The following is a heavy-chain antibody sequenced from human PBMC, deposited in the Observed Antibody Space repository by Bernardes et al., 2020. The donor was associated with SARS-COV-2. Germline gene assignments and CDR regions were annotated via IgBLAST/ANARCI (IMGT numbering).Heavy chain of an antibody. D-gene: IGHD2-21*02. CDR3: ARRDNKGPYDALDV. CDR1: SYYFMNYW. J-gene: IGHJ3*01. V-gene: IGHV5-51*01. CDR2: IYPGDSTV. Sequence: GESLKISCKASSYYFMNYWIAWVRQVPGRGLEWLGNIYPGDSTVKYSPSFQGQVTLSTDKFNNTAYLHWTRLKTSDTARYYCARRDNKGPYDALDVWGPGTMVTVSP.